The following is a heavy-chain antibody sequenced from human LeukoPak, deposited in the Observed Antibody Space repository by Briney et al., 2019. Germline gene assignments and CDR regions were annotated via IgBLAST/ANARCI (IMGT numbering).Heavy chain of an antibody. V-gene: IGHV3-48*04. CDR3: ARVYSSSWGNWFDP. CDR1: GFTFSSYS. CDR2: ISSSSTI. D-gene: IGHD6-13*01. J-gene: IGHJ5*02. Sequence: GGSLRLSCAASGFTFSSYSMNWVRQAPGKGLEWVSYISSSSTIYYADSVKGRFTISRDNAKNSLYLQMNSLRAEDTAVYYCARVYSSSWGNWFDPWGQGTLVTVSS.